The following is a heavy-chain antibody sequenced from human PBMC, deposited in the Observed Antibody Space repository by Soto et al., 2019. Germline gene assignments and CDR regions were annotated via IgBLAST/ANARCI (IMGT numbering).Heavy chain of an antibody. Sequence: PSETLSLTCAVSGGSISSSNWWSWVRQPPGKGLEWIGEIYHSESTNYNPSLKSRVTISVDKSKNQFSLKLSSVTAADTAVYYCARGNYDFWSGYYPIDYWGQGTLVTVSS. D-gene: IGHD3-3*01. CDR1: GGSISSSNW. CDR2: IYHSEST. CDR3: ARGNYDFWSGYYPIDY. V-gene: IGHV4-4*02. J-gene: IGHJ4*02.